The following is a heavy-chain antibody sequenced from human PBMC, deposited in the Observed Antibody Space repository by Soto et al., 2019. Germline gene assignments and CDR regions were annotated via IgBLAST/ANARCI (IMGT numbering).Heavy chain of an antibody. V-gene: IGHV3-30-3*01. CDR3: ARGTDIVVVVAASY. J-gene: IGHJ4*02. Sequence: LRLSCAASGFTFSSYAMHWVRQAPGKGLEWVAVISYDGSNKYYADSVKGRFTISRDNSKNTLYLQMNSLRAEDTAVYYCARGTDIVVVVAASYWGQGTLVTVSS. D-gene: IGHD2-15*01. CDR2: ISYDGSNK. CDR1: GFTFSSYA.